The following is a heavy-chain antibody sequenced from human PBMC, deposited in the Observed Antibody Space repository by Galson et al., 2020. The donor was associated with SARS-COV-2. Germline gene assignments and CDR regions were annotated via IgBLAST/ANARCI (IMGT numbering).Heavy chain of an antibody. V-gene: IGHV1-18*04. J-gene: IGHJ6*03. CDR3: ARGVYGGVYFYYYMDV. CDR2: VSAYNGNT. CDR1: GYTFTTYS. D-gene: IGHD4-17*01. Sequence: GESLKISCKASGYTFTTYSIGWVRQAPGQELEWMGWVSAYNGNTDYAQKFRGRVTMTTDTSTSTAYMELRSLRSDDTAIYFCARGVYGGVYFYYYMDVWGKGTTVTVSS.